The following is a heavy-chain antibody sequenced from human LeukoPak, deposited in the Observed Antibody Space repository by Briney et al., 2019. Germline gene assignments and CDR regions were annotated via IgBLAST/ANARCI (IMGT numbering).Heavy chain of an antibody. CDR1: GFTFSSYW. CDR3: ARGAPYDSSGYYYAPMVDY. Sequence: GGSLRLSCAASGFTFSSYWMHWVRQAPGKGLVWVSRIYSDGSSTNYADSVKGRFTISRDNAKNTLYLQMNSLRAEDTAVYYCARGAPYDSSGYYYAPMVDYWGQGPLVTVSS. D-gene: IGHD3-22*01. J-gene: IGHJ4*02. CDR2: IYSDGSST. V-gene: IGHV3-74*01.